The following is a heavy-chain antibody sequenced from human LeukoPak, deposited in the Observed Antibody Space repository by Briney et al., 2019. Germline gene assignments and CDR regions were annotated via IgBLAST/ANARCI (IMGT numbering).Heavy chain of an antibody. V-gene: IGHV4-4*07. CDR2: IYTSGST. CDR1: GGSLSSYC. Sequence: SESLSLTCIVSGGSLSSYCWSWIRQPAGKGLEWIGRIYTSGSTNYNPSLKTRVTMPVATPKNQFSLKLSSVIPADPAVYYCARDREPFDSWGQESMVTVSS. D-gene: IGHD1-14*01. J-gene: IGHJ3*02. CDR3: ARDREPFDS.